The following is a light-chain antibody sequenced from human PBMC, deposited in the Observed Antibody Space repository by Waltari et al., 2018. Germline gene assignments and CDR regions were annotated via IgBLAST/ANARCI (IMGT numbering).Light chain of an antibody. V-gene: IGKV3-15*01. CDR3: QQYDNWPPLT. Sequence: EIVLTQSPATLSVSPGEGATLSCRASQGVSSNLAWYQQKPGQAPRLLIYGASTRATDIPARFSGSGSGTDFTLTISSLQSEDFAVYYCQQYDNWPPLTFGGGTKVEIK. CDR1: QGVSSN. J-gene: IGKJ4*01. CDR2: GAS.